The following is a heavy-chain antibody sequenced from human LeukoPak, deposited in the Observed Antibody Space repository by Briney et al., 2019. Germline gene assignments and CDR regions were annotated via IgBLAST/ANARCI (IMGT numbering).Heavy chain of an antibody. V-gene: IGHV4-39*07. Sequence: SETLSLTCYVSGGSFNSGDNYWGWIRRSPGKGLEWVGSIYYSGSTYYNSSLKSRVTISLDTSKNQFSLKLTSVTAADTAVYFCARGVVAMVRGVMNWFDPWGQGTLVTVSS. CDR3: ARGVVAMVRGVMNWFDP. CDR1: GGSFNSGDNY. D-gene: IGHD3-10*01. CDR2: IYYSGST. J-gene: IGHJ5*02.